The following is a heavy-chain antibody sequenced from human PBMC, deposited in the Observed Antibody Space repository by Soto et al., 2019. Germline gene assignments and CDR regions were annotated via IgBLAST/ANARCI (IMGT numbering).Heavy chain of an antibody. CDR1: GYIFTTYW. Sequence: GESLKISCKVSGYIFTTYWIAWVRQMPGKGLEWMGIIYPGDSDTRYSPSFQGQVTISADKSISTAYLQWSSLKASDTAMYYCARHVGTKTRLGYGMDVWGQGTTVTVSS. V-gene: IGHV5-51*01. J-gene: IGHJ6*02. CDR3: ARHVGTKTRLGYGMDV. CDR2: IYPGDSDT. D-gene: IGHD1-7*01.